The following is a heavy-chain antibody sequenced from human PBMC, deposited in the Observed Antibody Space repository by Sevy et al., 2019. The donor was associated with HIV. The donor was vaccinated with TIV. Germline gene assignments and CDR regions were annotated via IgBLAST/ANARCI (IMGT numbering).Heavy chain of an antibody. V-gene: IGHV3-15*07. D-gene: IGHD3-22*01. CDR1: GFTFSNAW. CDR2: IKSKTDGGTT. CDR3: TTDRYYYDSSGYEYYFDY. Sequence: GGSLRLSCAASGFTFSNAWMNWVRQAPGKGLEWVGRIKSKTDGGTTDYAAPVKGRFTISRDDSKNRLYLQMNSLKTEDTAVYYCTTDRYYYDSSGYEYYFDYWGQGTLVTVSS. J-gene: IGHJ4*02.